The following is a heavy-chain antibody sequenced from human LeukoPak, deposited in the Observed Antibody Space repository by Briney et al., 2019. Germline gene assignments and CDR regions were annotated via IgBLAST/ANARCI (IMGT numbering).Heavy chain of an antibody. CDR2: INHSRST. CDR3: ARGAVAGHYYYYYGMDV. J-gene: IGHJ6*02. Sequence: SETLSLTCAVYGGSFSGYYWSWIRQPPGKGLEWIGEINHSRSTNYNPSLKSRVTISVDTSKNQFSLKLSSVTAADTAVYYCARGAVAGHYYYYYGMDVWGQGTTVTVS. V-gene: IGHV4-34*01. CDR1: GGSFSGYY. D-gene: IGHD6-19*01.